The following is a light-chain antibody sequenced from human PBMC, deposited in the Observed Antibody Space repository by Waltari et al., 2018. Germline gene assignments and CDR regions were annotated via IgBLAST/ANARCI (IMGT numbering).Light chain of an antibody. CDR1: SGHSSNI. V-gene: IGLV4-69*01. Sequence: QLVVTQSPSASAPLGASVKLTCTLSSGHSSNIVAWLQQRPAKGPRYLMKVNRDGSHIKGDEIPDRFAGSSSGAERYLTISSLQSDDEADYYCQTGGHGTWVFGGGTTLTVL. CDR3: QTGGHGTWV. CDR2: VNRDGSH. J-gene: IGLJ3*02.